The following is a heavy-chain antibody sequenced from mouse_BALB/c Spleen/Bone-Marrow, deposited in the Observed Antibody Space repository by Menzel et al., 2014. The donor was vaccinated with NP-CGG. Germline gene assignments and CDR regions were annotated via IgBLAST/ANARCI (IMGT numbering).Heavy chain of an antibody. Sequence: EVKLVESGGGLVQPGGSLRLSCATSGFTFTDYFMTWVRQPPGKALEWLGFIRNKANGYTTEYSASVKGRFTISRNNSQSILYLQMNTLRAEDSATYCCARGYYDDYWGQGTTLTVSS. CDR3: ARGYYDDY. D-gene: IGHD2-4*01. V-gene: IGHV7-3*02. CDR2: IRNKANGYTT. CDR1: GFTFTDYF. J-gene: IGHJ2*01.